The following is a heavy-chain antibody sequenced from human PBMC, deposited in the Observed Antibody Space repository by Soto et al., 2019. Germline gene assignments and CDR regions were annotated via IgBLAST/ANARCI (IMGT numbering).Heavy chain of an antibody. CDR2: ISSSGRTI. V-gene: IGHV3-11*01. D-gene: IGHD5-12*01. Sequence: QVQLVESGGDLVKPGGSLRLSCAASGFTSSDYYMSWIRQAPGKGLEWVSYISSSGRTIYYADSVKGRFTISREKAKYSLYLQMNSLRSEDTAVYYCRRSLGMGGDGYNWGQATLVTVSS. CDR1: GFTSSDYY. J-gene: IGHJ4*02. CDR3: RRSLGMGGDGYN.